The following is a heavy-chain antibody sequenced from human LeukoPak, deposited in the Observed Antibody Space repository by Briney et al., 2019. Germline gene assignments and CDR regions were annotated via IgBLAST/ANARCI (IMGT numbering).Heavy chain of an antibody. CDR1: GYGFTNYW. CDR3: ARGFWSGTNWFDP. CDR2: IDPSDSYT. J-gene: IGHJ5*02. Sequence: GESLKISCKGSGYGFTNYWISWVRQMPGKGLEWMGTIDPSDSYTNYSPSFQGHVTISADKSISTAYLQWSSLKASDTAMYYCARGFWSGTNWFDPWGQGTLVTVSS. D-gene: IGHD3-3*01. V-gene: IGHV5-10-1*01.